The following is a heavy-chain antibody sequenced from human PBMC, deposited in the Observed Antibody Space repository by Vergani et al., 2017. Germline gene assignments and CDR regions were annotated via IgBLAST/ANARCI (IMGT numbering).Heavy chain of an antibody. Sequence: EVQLVESGGGLVKPGGSLRLSCAASGFTFSSYSMNWVRQAPGKGLEWVSSISSSSSYIYYADSVKGLFTISRDNAKNSLYLQMNSLRAEDTAVYYCARVGRSPTVTGEIDYWGQGTLVTVSS. CDR2: ISSSSSYI. CDR1: GFTFSSYS. D-gene: IGHD4-11*01. V-gene: IGHV3-21*01. J-gene: IGHJ4*02. CDR3: ARVGRSPTVTGEIDY.